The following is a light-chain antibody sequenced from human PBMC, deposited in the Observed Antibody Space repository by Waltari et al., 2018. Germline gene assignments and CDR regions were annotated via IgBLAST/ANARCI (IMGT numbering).Light chain of an antibody. J-gene: IGLJ3*02. CDR3: QSYDPSLIAWV. CDR1: TSNTAAGYD. Sequence: QSVLPQPPSVSGAPSQRVIISVPAITSNTAAGYDVHWYQQLRGTAPKLLIYDNSNRPSGVPDRFSASKSGTSASLAITGLQAEDEADYYCQSYDPSLIAWVFGGGTELTVL. CDR2: DNS. V-gene: IGLV1-40*01.